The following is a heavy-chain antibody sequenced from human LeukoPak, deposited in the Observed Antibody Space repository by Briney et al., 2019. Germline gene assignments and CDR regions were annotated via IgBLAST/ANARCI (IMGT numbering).Heavy chain of an antibody. J-gene: IGHJ4*02. Sequence: PGRSLRLSCVASGFTFSSYAMHWVRQAPGKGLEWVSGISGSGGSTYYADSVKGRFTISRDNSKNTLYLQMNSLRAEDTAVYYCAKEGLWSSSGLPFDYWGQGTLVTVSS. V-gene: IGHV3-23*01. D-gene: IGHD6-19*01. CDR1: GFTFSSYA. CDR2: ISGSGGST. CDR3: AKEGLWSSSGLPFDY.